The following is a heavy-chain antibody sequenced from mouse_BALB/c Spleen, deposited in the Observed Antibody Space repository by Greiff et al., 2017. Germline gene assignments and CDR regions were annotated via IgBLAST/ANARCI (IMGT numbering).Heavy chain of an antibody. CDR3: ARHTARVYAMDY. Sequence: DVMLVGSGGDLVKPGGSLKLSCAASGFTFSSYGMSWVRQTPDKRLEWVATISSGGSYTYYPDSVKGRFTISRDNAKNTLYLQMSSLKSEDTAMYYCARHTARVYAMDYWGQGTSVTVSS. J-gene: IGHJ4*01. V-gene: IGHV5-6*02. D-gene: IGHD3-1*01. CDR1: GFTFSSYG. CDR2: ISSGGSYT.